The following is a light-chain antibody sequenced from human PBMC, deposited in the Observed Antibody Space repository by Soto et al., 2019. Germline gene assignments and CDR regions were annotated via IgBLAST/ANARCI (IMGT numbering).Light chain of an antibody. CDR2: DAS. CDR3: QQRSNWPRVT. J-gene: IGKJ5*01. Sequence: ESVLTPSPPTLTMSPGEKPPHSHSASQSVSSYLAWYQQKPGEAPRLLIYDASNRATGIPARFSGSGSGTDFTLPISSLEPEDFAVYYCQQRSNWPRVTFGQGTRLEIK. V-gene: IGKV3-11*01. CDR1: QSVSSY.